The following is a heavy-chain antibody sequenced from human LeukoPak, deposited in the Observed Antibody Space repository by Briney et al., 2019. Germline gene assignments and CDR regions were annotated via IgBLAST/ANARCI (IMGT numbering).Heavy chain of an antibody. D-gene: IGHD5-24*01. CDR2: INQDGSEK. Sequence: GGSLRLSCAASGFTFSNYWRSGVRKAPGKGLEWVAHINQDGSEKYYVHSVKGRFTISRDNAKNSLYLQMNSLRAEDTAVYYCARGARAGYNLEPFDYWGQGTLVTVSS. CDR3: ARGARAGYNLEPFDY. CDR1: GFTFSNYW. V-gene: IGHV3-7*05. J-gene: IGHJ4*02.